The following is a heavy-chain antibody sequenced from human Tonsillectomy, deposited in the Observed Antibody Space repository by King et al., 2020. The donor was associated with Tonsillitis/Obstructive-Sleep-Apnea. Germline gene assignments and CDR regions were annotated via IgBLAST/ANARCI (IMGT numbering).Heavy chain of an antibody. CDR1: GFTFDDYT. CDR2: ISWDGGST. V-gene: IGHV3-43*01. Sequence: VQLVESGGVVVQPGGSLRLSCAASGFTFDDYTMHWVRQAPGKGLEWVSLISWDGGSTYYADSVKGRFTISRDNSKNSLYLQMNILRTEDTALYYCAKDARDDTGFYYYMDVWGKGTTVTVSS. J-gene: IGHJ6*03. D-gene: IGHD2-8*02. CDR3: AKDARDDTGFYYYMDV.